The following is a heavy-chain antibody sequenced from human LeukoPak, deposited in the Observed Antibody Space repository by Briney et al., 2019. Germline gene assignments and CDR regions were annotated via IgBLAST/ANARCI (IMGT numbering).Heavy chain of an antibody. J-gene: IGHJ3*02. CDR2: IKEDGSET. CDR3: ARVGVLVAFDI. V-gene: IGHV3-7*01. D-gene: IGHD6-6*01. Sequence: GGSLRLSCTASELSFSNYWMTWVRQAPGKGLEWVANIKEDGSETYYVDSVKGRFTISRDNAKNSLYLQMNSLRAEDTAVYYCARVGVLVAFDIWGQGTMVTVSP. CDR1: ELSFSNYW.